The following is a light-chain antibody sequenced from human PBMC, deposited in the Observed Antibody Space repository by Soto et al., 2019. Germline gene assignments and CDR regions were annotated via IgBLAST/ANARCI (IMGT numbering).Light chain of an antibody. CDR2: DVS. CDR1: SSDVGGYNH. V-gene: IGLV2-14*03. Sequence: QSALTQPASVSGSPGQSITISCTGTSSDVGGYNHVSWYQQHPGKAPKLMIYDVSDRPSGVSVRFSGSKSGNTASLTISGLQAEDEADYYCCSYTSTSTRVFGGGTKLTVL. CDR3: CSYTSTSTRV. J-gene: IGLJ2*01.